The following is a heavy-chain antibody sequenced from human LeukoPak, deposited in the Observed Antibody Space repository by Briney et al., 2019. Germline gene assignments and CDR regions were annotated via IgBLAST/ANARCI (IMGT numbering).Heavy chain of an antibody. V-gene: IGHV3-30*18. CDR1: GFTFTNYN. CDR3: TKVRSGSSSWALRVFDY. CDR2: ILYDGSKK. Sequence: GGSLRLSCAASGFTFTNYNMHWVRQTPGKGLQWVAAILYDGSKKYYAESVKGRFSVYRDNSNYTLYLQMNSLRVEDTAVYYCTKVRSGSSSWALRVFDYWGQGTLVTVSS. J-gene: IGHJ4*02. D-gene: IGHD6-13*01.